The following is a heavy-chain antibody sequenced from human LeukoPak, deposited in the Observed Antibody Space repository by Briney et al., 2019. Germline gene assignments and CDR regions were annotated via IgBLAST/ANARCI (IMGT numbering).Heavy chain of an antibody. D-gene: IGHD2-15*01. CDR1: GGTFSSYA. CDR3: ARSGVVVAATLSSDAFDI. Sequence: SVKVSCKASGGTFSSYAISWVRQAPGQGLEWMGGIIPIFGTANYAQKFQGRVTITADKSTSTAYMELSSLRSEDTAVYYCARSGVVVAATLSSDAFDIWGQGTMVTVSS. CDR2: IIPIFGTA. J-gene: IGHJ3*02. V-gene: IGHV1-69*06.